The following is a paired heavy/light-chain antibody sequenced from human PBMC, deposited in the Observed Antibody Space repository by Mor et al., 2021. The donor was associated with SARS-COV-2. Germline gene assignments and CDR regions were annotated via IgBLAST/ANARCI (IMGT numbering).Light chain of an antibody. CDR2: LGS. CDR3: MQALQTPGT. Sequence: DIVMTQSPLSLPVTPGEPASISCRSSQSLLNSDGYNYLDWYLQKPGQSPQLLIYLGSNRASGVPDRFSGSGSGTDFTLKISRVEAEDVGVYYCMQALQTPGTFGQGTKVEIK. J-gene: IGKJ2*01. V-gene: IGKV2-28*01. CDR1: QSLLNSDGYNY.
Heavy chain of an antibody. CDR1: GFTFSASW. CDR3: TSGGLRGYIYGFDY. V-gene: IGHV3-74*01. D-gene: IGHD5-18*01. Sequence: EVQLVESGGGLVQPGGSLRLSCAASGFTFSASWMHWVRQAPGKGLVWVSHINIDGTTTTYADSVKGRFTISRDNAKNTLYLQMNSLRVEDTAVYYCTSGGLRGYIYGFDYWGQGTLVTVSS. CDR2: INIDGTTT. J-gene: IGHJ4*02.